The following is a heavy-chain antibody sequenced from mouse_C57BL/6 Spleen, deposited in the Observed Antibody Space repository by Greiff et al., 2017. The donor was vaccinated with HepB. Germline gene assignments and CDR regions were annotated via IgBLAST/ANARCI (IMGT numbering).Heavy chain of an antibody. V-gene: IGHV1-55*01. D-gene: IGHD1-1*01. Sequence: QVQLQQPGAELVKPGASVKMSCKASGYTFTSYWITWVKQRPGQGLEWIGDIYPGSGSTNYNEKCKSKATLTVDTSSSTAYMQLSSLTSEDSAVYYCATNYYGTLYAMDYWGQGTSVTVSS. CDR3: ATNYYGTLYAMDY. CDR1: GYTFTSYW. CDR2: IYPGSGST. J-gene: IGHJ4*01.